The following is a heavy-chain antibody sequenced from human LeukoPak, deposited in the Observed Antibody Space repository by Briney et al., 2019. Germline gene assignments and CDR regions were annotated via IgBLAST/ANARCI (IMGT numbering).Heavy chain of an antibody. CDR3: ASRWLLYYFDY. J-gene: IGHJ4*02. V-gene: IGHV4-39*01. Sequence: PSETLSLTCTVSGGPISSSSYYWGWIRQPPGKGLEWIGSIYYNGSTYYNPSLKSRVTISVGTSKNQFSLKLSSVTAADTAVYYCASRWLLYYFDYWGQGTLVTVSS. CDR1: GGPISSSSYY. D-gene: IGHD5-12*01. CDR2: IYYNGST.